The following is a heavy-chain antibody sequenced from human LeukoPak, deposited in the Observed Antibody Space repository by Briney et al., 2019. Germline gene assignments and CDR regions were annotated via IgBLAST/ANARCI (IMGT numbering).Heavy chain of an antibody. D-gene: IGHD3-10*01. CDR1: GGSISSYY. CDR3: ARGGLWFGEYRVLYFDY. Sequence: SETLSLTCTVSGGSISSYYWSWIRQPPGKGLEWIGYIYYSGSTNYNPSLKSRVTISVDTSKNQFSLKLSSVTAADTAVYYCARGGLWFGEYRVLYFDYWGQGTLVTVSS. J-gene: IGHJ4*02. CDR2: IYYSGST. V-gene: IGHV4-59*12.